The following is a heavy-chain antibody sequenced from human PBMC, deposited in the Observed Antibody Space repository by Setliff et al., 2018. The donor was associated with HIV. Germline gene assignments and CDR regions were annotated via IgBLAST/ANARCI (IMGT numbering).Heavy chain of an antibody. CDR3: ARDLNYVWGSDNAFDI. CDR2: INTNTGNP. J-gene: IGHJ3*02. CDR1: GYTFTSYA. D-gene: IGHD3-16*01. Sequence: ASVKVSCKASGYTFTSYAMNWVRQAPGHGLEWMGWINTNTGNPTYAQGFTGRFVFSLDTSVSTAYLQISSLKAEDTAVYYCARDLNYVWGSDNAFDIWGQGTMVTVSS. V-gene: IGHV7-4-1*02.